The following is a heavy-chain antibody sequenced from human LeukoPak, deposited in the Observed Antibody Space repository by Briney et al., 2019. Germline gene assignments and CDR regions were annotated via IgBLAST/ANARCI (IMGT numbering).Heavy chain of an antibody. CDR1: GGTFSSYA. CDR3: ARERIAAAGTLEYYFDY. Sequence: ASVTVSCTASGGTFSSYAISWVRQAPGQGLEWMGGIIPIFGTANYAQKFQGRVTITTDESTSTAYTELSSLRSEDTAVYYCARERIAAAGTLEYYFDYWGQGTLVTVSS. V-gene: IGHV1-69*05. J-gene: IGHJ4*02. D-gene: IGHD6-13*01. CDR2: IIPIFGTA.